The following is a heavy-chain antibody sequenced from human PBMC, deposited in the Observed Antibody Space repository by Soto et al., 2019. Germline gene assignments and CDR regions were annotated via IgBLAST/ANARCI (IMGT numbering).Heavy chain of an antibody. Sequence: GASVKVSCKASGYTFTSYGISWVRQAPGQGLEWMGWISAYNGNTNYAQKLQGRVTMTTDTSTSTAYMELRSLRSDDTAVYYCARDPSGMVPYYYYYGMDVWGQGTTVTVSS. CDR1: GYTFTSYG. CDR2: ISAYNGNT. CDR3: ARDPSGMVPYYYYYGMDV. J-gene: IGHJ6*02. V-gene: IGHV1-18*01. D-gene: IGHD3-10*01.